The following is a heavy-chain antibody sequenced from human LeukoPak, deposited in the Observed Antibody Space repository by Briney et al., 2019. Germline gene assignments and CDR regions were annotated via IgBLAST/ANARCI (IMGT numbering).Heavy chain of an antibody. CDR1: GFTFHKAR. Sequence: GGYLRLSRAASGFTFHKARMNRVRQAPGKGVEWVGRIKSKTDGGTTDYAAPVKGRFTISRDDSKNTLYLQMNSLKTEDTAVYYCTTDENESTHWGQGTLVTVSS. V-gene: IGHV3-15*01. D-gene: IGHD2-2*01. CDR3: TTDENESTH. J-gene: IGHJ4*02. CDR2: IKSKTDGGTT.